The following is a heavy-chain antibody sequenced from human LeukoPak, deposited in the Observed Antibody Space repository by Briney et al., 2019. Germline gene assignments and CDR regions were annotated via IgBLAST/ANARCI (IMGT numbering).Heavy chain of an antibody. D-gene: IGHD3-22*01. CDR3: ARSGYYSYDGFDI. CDR1: GYTFTSYG. Sequence: ASVKVSCKASGYTFTSYGMSWVRQAPGQGLEWMGWISGYNGNTNYEQKFQGRVTMTTDTSTSTAYMELRSLRSDDTAVYYCARSGYYSYDGFDIWGQGTMVTVSS. CDR2: ISGYNGNT. V-gene: IGHV1-18*01. J-gene: IGHJ3*02.